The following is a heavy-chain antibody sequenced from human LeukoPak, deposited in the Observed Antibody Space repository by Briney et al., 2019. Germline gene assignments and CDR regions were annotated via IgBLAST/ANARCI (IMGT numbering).Heavy chain of an antibody. Sequence: GASVKVSCKASGYTFTGYYMHWVRQAPGQGLEWMGWINPNSGGTNYAQKFQGRVTMTRDTSISTAYMELSRLKSDDTAVYYCARENVVVPAAVYYMDVWGKGTTVTVSS. CDR3: ARENVVVPAAVYYMDV. D-gene: IGHD2-2*01. J-gene: IGHJ6*03. CDR2: INPNSGGT. V-gene: IGHV1-2*02. CDR1: GYTFTGYY.